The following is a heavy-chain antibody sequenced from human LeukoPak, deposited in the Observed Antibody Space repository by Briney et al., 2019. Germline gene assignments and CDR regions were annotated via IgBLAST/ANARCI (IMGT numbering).Heavy chain of an antibody. CDR1: GGSISSSSYY. CDR2: IYYSGST. CDR3: ARNFIVVVVAATHNSFYP. D-gene: IGHD2-15*01. V-gene: IGHV4-39*01. Sequence: PSETLSLTCTVSGGSISSSSYYWGWIRQPPGKGLEWIGSIYYSGSTYYNPSLKSRVTISVDTSKNQFSLKLSSVTAADTAVYYCARNFIVVVVAATHNSFYPWGQGTLVTVSS. J-gene: IGHJ5*02.